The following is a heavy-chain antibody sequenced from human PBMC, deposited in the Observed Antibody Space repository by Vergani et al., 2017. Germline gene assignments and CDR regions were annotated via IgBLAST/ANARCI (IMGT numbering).Heavy chain of an antibody. D-gene: IGHD1-26*01. CDR1: GGSISSYY. J-gene: IGHJ3*02. CDR2: IYYSGST. V-gene: IGHV4-59*01. CDR3: AKVKELSKWELHYPDAFDI. Sequence: QVQLQESGPGLVKPSETLSLTCTVSGGSISSYYWSWIRQPPGKGLEWIGYIYYSGSTNYNPSLKSRVTITVDTSKNQFSLKLSSVTAADTAVYYCAKVKELSKWELHYPDAFDIWGQGTMVTVSS.